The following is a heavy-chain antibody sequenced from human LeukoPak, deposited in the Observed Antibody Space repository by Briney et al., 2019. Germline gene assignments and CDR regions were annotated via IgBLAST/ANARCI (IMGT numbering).Heavy chain of an antibody. Sequence: GRSLRPSCAASGFTFSSYAMHWARQAPGKGLEWVAVISYDGSNKYYADSVKGRFTISRDNSKNTLYLQMNSLRAEDTAVYYCARARYQLPRPGFGGSVAGSTYFDYWGQGTLVTVSS. D-gene: IGHD2-2*01. J-gene: IGHJ4*02. CDR3: ARARYQLPRPGFGGSVAGSTYFDY. CDR1: GFTFSSYA. V-gene: IGHV3-30*04. CDR2: ISYDGSNK.